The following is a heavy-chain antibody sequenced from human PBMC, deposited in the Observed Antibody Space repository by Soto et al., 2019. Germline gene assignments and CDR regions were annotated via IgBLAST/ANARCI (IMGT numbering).Heavy chain of an antibody. CDR2: MSPKDGNT. J-gene: IGHJ4*02. Sequence: GASVKVSCKASGNTFSSYDINWVRQAAEQGLEWMGWMSPKDGNTGSAQKFQGRVTMTRDPSISTAYMELSSLRSDDTAVYYCTREKPGTSDPFASWGQGTLVTVSS. CDR1: GNTFSSYD. CDR3: TREKPGTSDPFAS. V-gene: IGHV1-8*01.